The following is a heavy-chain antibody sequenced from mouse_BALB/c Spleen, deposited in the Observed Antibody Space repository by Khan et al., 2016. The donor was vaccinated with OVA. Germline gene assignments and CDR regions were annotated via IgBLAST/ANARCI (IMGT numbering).Heavy chain of an antibody. J-gene: IGHJ3*01. Sequence: EVQLQQSGPEVVKPGASVKMSCKASGYTFTSYVMHWVKQKPGQGLEWIGYIYPFNDATKFNEKFNGKATLTSDKSSSTAYMELSSLTSEDSAVSYGAPVGTYSVSFVYWGQGTPVTVSA. CDR3: APVGTYSVSFVY. V-gene: IGHV1S136*01. D-gene: IGHD2-10*01. CDR2: IYPFNDAT. CDR1: GYTFTSYV.